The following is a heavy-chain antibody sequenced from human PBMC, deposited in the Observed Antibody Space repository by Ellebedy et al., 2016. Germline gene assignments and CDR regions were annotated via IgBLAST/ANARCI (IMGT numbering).Heavy chain of an antibody. V-gene: IGHV3-33*01. D-gene: IGHD5-12*01. J-gene: IGHJ4*02. Sequence: GESLKISCAASGFTFSSYGMHWVRQAPGKGLEWVAVIWYDGSNKYYADSVKGRFTISRDNSKNTLYLQMNSLRAEDTAVYYCAREGGYASWAYFDYWGQGTLVTVSS. CDR3: AREGGYASWAYFDY. CDR2: IWYDGSNK. CDR1: GFTFSSYG.